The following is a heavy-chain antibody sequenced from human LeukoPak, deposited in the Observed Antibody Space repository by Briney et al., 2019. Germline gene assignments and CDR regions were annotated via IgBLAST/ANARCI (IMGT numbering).Heavy chain of an antibody. V-gene: IGHV3-15*01. CDR1: GFTFSDSW. Sequence: GGSLRLSCAASGFTFSDSWMSWARQAPGKGLEWVGRIKSEKNGGTIDDAAPVKGRFTISRDDSKDTLYLQMNSLKTEDTGVYYCKAWFSGRPEGGQGTLVIVST. CDR3: KAWFSGRPE. CDR2: IKSEKNGGTI. J-gene: IGHJ4*02. D-gene: IGHD3-10*01.